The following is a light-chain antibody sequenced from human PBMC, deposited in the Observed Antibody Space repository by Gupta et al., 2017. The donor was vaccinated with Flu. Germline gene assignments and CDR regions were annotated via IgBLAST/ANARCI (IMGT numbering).Light chain of an antibody. CDR1: SSDIGAYNY. J-gene: IGLJ2*01. Sequence: SALTQPRSVSGSPGQSVTISCTGTSSDIGAYNYVSWYQQHPGKAPKLMIYEVSKRPSGVPDRFSGSKSGNTASLTISGLQAEDEADYYCCSYTGSNTFDVFGGGTKLTGL. CDR3: CSYTGSNTFDV. V-gene: IGLV2-11*01. CDR2: EVS.